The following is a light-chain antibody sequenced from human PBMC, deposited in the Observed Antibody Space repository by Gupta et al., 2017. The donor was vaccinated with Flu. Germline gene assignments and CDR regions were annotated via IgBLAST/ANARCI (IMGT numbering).Light chain of an antibody. CDR1: SNDVGGYNR. CDR3: SSHAGRVTWV. Sequence: QSAPTQPRSVSGSPGQSVTISCTGTSNDVGGYNRVSWYAQRPGKAPKLIPYDVTERPSGVPDRFSGSKSGNTASLTISGRQADDEADYYCSSHAGRVTWVFGTGTAVTVL. CDR2: DVT. J-gene: IGLJ1*01. V-gene: IGLV2-11*01.